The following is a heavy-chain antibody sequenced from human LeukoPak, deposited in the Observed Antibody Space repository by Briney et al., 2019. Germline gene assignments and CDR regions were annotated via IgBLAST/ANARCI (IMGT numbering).Heavy chain of an antibody. CDR1: GFTFSRYW. CDR3: ARGQRRHIDMAPSFDY. J-gene: IGHJ4*02. D-gene: IGHD5-24*01. CDR2: IRQDGSDK. Sequence: GGSLRLSCAASGFTFSRYWMTWVRQGPGKGLEWVANIRQDGSDKYYADSMKGRFTISRDNSKNTLYLQVNSLRAENTAVYYCARGQRRHIDMAPSFDYWGQGTLVTVSS. V-gene: IGHV3-7*01.